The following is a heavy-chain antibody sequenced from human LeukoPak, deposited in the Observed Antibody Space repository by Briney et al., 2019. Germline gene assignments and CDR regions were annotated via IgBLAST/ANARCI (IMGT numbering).Heavy chain of an antibody. D-gene: IGHD5-12*01. CDR1: GFTFSVYA. Sequence: PGGSLRLSCAASGFTFSVYAMHWVRQAPGKGLEWVAVISYDGSNKYYADSVRGQFTISRDNSKNTLYLQMNSLRAEDTAVYYCVREFTVANQPRFDYWGQGTLVTVSS. V-gene: IGHV3-30-3*01. CDR3: VREFTVANQPRFDY. CDR2: ISYDGSNK. J-gene: IGHJ4*02.